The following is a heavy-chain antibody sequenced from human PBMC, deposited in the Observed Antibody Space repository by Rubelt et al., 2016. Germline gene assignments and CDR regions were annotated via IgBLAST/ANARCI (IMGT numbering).Heavy chain of an antibody. D-gene: IGHD6-19*01. J-gene: IGHJ4*02. CDR1: GGTFSSYA. CDR3: ARGRDSGWLTPPGFYFDY. V-gene: IGHV1-69*06. CDR2: IIPIFGTE. Sequence: QVQLVQSGAEVKKPGSSVKVSCKASGGTFSSYAISWVRQAPGQGLEWLGGIIPIFGTENYAEKFQDRFTITADKTTTTAYMELSSLRSEDAAVFYCARGRDSGWLTPPGFYFDYWGQGTLVTVSS.